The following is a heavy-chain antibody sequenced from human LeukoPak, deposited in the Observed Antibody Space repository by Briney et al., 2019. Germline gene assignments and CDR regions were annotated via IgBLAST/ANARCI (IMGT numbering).Heavy chain of an antibody. J-gene: IGHJ4*02. CDR3: ARDYYHYYGSGSPDY. CDR1: GFTFSSYW. Sequence: GGSLRLSCAASGFTFSSYWMSWVRQAPGKGLEWVANIKQDGSEKYYVDSVKGRFTISRDNAKNSLYLQMNSLRAEDTAVYYCARDYYHYYGSGSPDYWGQGTLVTVSS. D-gene: IGHD3-10*01. CDR2: IKQDGSEK. V-gene: IGHV3-7*01.